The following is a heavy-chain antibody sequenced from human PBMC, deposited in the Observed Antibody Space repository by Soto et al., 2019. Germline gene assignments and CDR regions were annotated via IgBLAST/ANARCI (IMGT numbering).Heavy chain of an antibody. D-gene: IGHD7-27*01. CDR2: ISSGSNT. J-gene: IGHJ6*02. V-gene: IGHV3-23*01. CDR3: AKASATGKSDGMDV. Sequence: EVQLLESGGGLVQPGGSLRLSCVASGFPFSSYAMSWVRQTPGRGLECVPAISSGSNTYYTDSVRGRFTISRDNSKNSLYLQMSSLRADDTALYYCAKASATGKSDGMDVWGQGTTVSVSS. CDR1: GFPFSSYA.